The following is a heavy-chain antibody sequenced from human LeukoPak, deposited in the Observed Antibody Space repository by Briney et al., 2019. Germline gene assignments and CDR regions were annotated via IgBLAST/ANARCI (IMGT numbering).Heavy chain of an antibody. Sequence: PGGSLRLSCAASGFTFSIYAMSWVRQAPGKGLEWVSAISGSGGSTYYADSVKGRFTISSDNSKNTLYLQMNSLRAEDTAVYYCAKDSAAAGNFDYWGQGTLVTVSS. J-gene: IGHJ4*02. CDR2: ISGSGGST. CDR1: GFTFSIYA. V-gene: IGHV3-23*01. CDR3: AKDSAAAGNFDY. D-gene: IGHD6-13*01.